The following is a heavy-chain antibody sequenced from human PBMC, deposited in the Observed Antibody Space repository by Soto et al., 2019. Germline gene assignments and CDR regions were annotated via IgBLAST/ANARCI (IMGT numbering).Heavy chain of an antibody. V-gene: IGHV3-73*01. CDR2: IRSKANSYAT. CDR3: TARITIFGVVIYADY. CDR1: GFTFSGSA. D-gene: IGHD3-3*01. Sequence: EVQLVESGGGLVQPGGSLKLSCAASGFTFSGSAMHWVRQASGKGLEWVGRIRSKANSYATAYAASVKGRLTISRDDSKNTAYLLMNSLNTEDTAVYYCTARITIFGVVIYADYWGQGTLVTVSS. J-gene: IGHJ4*02.